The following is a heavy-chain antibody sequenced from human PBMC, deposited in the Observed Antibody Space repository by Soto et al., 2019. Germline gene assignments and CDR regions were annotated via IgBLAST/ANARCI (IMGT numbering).Heavy chain of an antibody. CDR2: IYYSGST. CDR3: ARQDYGSGSYYRVTFDY. Sequence: SETLSLTCTVSGGSISSSSYYWGWIRQPPGKGLEWIGSIYYSGSTYYNPSLKSRVTISVDTSKNQFSLKLSSVTAADTAVYYCARQDYGSGSYYRVTFDYWGQGTLVTVSS. CDR1: GGSISSSSYY. D-gene: IGHD3-10*01. J-gene: IGHJ4*02. V-gene: IGHV4-39*01.